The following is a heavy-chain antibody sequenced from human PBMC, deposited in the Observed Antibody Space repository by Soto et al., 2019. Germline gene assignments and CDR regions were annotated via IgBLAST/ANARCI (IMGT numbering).Heavy chain of an antibody. V-gene: IGHV3-23*01. J-gene: IGHJ4*02. CDR2: ISVSGGST. CDR1: GFTFSSSV. D-gene: IGHD7-27*01. CDR3: TSLGEFDC. Sequence: EVRLLESGGGLVQPGGSLRLSCAASGFTFSSSVMNWVRQAPGKGLEWVSSISVSGGSTYYADSVKGRFTLSRDNSKNTLDLQMNSLRADDTAVYYCTSLGEFDCWGQGTLVTVSS.